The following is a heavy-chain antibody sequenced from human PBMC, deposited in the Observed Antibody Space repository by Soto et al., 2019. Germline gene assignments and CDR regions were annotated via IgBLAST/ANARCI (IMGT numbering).Heavy chain of an antibody. CDR3: ARTTVVSGTPDFDY. Sequence: QVQLVESGGGVVPPGRSLRLSCAASGFTFSSFTMHWVRQAPGKGLEWVAVISYDDGDNKYYADSVKGRFTISRDNSKNMLYLQMNSLRPEDTAVYYCARTTVVSGTPDFDYWGQGTLVTVSS. D-gene: IGHD4-4*01. CDR1: GFTFSSFT. V-gene: IGHV3-30-3*01. CDR2: ISYDDGDNK. J-gene: IGHJ4*02.